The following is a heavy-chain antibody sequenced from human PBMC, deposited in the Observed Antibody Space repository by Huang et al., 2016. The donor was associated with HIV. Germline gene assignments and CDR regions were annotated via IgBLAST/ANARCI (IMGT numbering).Heavy chain of an antibody. J-gene: IGHJ5*01. D-gene: IGHD6-13*01. CDR1: GFSILIYY. CDR2: VKPSGGGA. V-gene: IGHV1-46*03. Sequence: QVQLVQSGAEVKKPGASVTISCKASGFSILIYYIHWVRQAPGQGLEWMGIVKPSGGGADYAQKCKGRVTMTRDTSTRTLYMELSSLRSEDTAVYYCAREGITPSGTEVSGFDFWGQGTPVSVSS. CDR3: AREGITPSGTEVSGFDF.